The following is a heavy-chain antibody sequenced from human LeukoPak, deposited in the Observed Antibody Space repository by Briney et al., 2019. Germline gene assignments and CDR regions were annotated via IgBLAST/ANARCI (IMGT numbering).Heavy chain of an antibody. V-gene: IGHV1-2*02. Sequence: ASVKVSCKASGYIFTGYFMHWVRQAPGQGLEYMGWINPNSGDAKYTQKFQGRVTMTRDTSITTACMELRSLRSDDTAVYYCARDRGPYDYVWGSYRFDYWGQGTLVTVSS. J-gene: IGHJ4*02. CDR2: INPNSGDA. CDR1: GYIFTGYF. CDR3: ARDRGPYDYVWGSYRFDY. D-gene: IGHD3-16*02.